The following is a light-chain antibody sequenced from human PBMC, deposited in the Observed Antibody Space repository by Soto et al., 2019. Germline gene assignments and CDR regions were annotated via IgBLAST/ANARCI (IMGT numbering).Light chain of an antibody. CDR2: GAS. CDR1: QDIRKD. V-gene: IGKV1-6*01. CDR3: IKDYNYPFT. Sequence: QMTQSPSALSDSVRDRVTITCRASQDIRKDLAWYQQKPGKATQILIYGASTLQTGVASRFSGSGSATDFTLTISSLQPEDSAAYYCIKDYNYPFTFGQGNKVAIK. J-gene: IGKJ2*01.